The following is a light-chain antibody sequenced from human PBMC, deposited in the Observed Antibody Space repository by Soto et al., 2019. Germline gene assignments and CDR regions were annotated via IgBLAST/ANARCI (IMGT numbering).Light chain of an antibody. CDR3: QQVNSYPFT. Sequence: AIRMTQSPSSFSASTGDRVTITCRASQGISSYLAWYQQKPGKAHKVLIYAASTLQSGVQSRFSGSGYGTEFTLTIRSLQPEDFATYSCQQVNSYPFTVGGGTKVDIK. CDR1: QGISSY. V-gene: IGKV1-8*01. CDR2: AAS. J-gene: IGKJ4*01.